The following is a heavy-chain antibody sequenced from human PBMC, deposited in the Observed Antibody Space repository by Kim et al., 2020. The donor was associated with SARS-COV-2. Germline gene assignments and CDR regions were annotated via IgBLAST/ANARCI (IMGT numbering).Heavy chain of an antibody. J-gene: IGHJ6*02. Sequence: TGYAQKFQGRVTMTRNTSISTAYMELSSLRSEDTAVYYCARAAYGSGSNPWGQGTTVTVSS. CDR2: T. D-gene: IGHD3-10*01. V-gene: IGHV1-8*01. CDR3: ARAAYGSGSNP.